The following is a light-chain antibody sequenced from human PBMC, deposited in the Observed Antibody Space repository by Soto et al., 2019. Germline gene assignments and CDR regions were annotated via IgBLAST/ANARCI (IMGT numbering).Light chain of an antibody. V-gene: IGLV2-14*01. CDR3: AAWDDSLSGWV. CDR1: SSDVGGYNY. CDR2: EVS. Sequence: QSALTQPASVSGSPGQSITISCTGTSSDVGGYNYVSWYQQHPGKAPKLMVYEVSNRPSGVSNRFSGSKSGNTASLTISGLQAEDEADYYCAAWDDSLSGWVLGGGTKLTVL. J-gene: IGLJ3*02.